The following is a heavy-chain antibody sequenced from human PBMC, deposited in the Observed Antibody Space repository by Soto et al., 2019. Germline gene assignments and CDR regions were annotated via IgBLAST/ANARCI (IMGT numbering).Heavy chain of an antibody. CDR3: ARRKYCSSTTCFDY. CDR2: IYSDGYT. Sequence: GGSLRLSCAASGFTFSTYSMNWVRQAPGKGLEWVSIIYSDGYTYYAASVKGRFTISRDNFKNTLYLQMSSLRAEDTAVYYCARRKYCSSTTCFDYWGQGTLVTVSS. D-gene: IGHD2-2*01. V-gene: IGHV3-66*01. CDR1: GFTFSTYS. J-gene: IGHJ4*02.